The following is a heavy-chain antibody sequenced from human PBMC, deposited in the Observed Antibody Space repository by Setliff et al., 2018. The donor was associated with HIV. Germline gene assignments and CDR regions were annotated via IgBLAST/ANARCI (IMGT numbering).Heavy chain of an antibody. J-gene: IGHJ4*02. V-gene: IGHV4-39*01. CDR3: ARAVPSYYYGSGSISPSFDY. CDR1: GGSISSSSYY. CDR2: IYYSGST. D-gene: IGHD3-10*01. Sequence: SETLSLTCTVSGGSISSSSYYWGWIRQPPGKGLEWIGSIYYSGSTYYNPSLKSRVTISVDTSKNQFSLKLSSVTAADTAVYYCARAVPSYYYGSGSISPSFDYWGQGTLVTVPQ.